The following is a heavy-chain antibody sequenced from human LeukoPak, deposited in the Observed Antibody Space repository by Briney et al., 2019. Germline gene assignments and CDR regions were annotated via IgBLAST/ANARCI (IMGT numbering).Heavy chain of an antibody. D-gene: IGHD2-2*03. CDR1: GGSISSYY. Sequence: SETLSLTCTVSGGSISSYYWSWIRQPPGKGLEWIGYTYYSGSTNYNPSLKSRVTISVDTSKNQFSLKLSSVTAADTAVYYCARDYDGYCSSTSCYHDWFDPWGQGTLVTVSS. CDR3: ARDYDGYCSSTSCYHDWFDP. CDR2: TYYSGST. V-gene: IGHV4-59*01. J-gene: IGHJ5*02.